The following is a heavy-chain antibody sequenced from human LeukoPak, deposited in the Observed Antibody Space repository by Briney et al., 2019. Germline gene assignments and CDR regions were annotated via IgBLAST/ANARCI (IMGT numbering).Heavy chain of an antibody. Sequence: PGGSLRLSCAASLFTFSDFYMSWVRQAPGKGLEWLSYISGGGSTIYYADSVKGRFTISRDNANSSLYLQMNSLRAEDTAVYYCAKNYGNKRGFDYWGQGTLGTVSS. D-gene: IGHD4-17*01. CDR2: ISGGGSTI. CDR1: LFTFSDFY. V-gene: IGHV3-11*01. J-gene: IGHJ4*02. CDR3: AKNYGNKRGFDY.